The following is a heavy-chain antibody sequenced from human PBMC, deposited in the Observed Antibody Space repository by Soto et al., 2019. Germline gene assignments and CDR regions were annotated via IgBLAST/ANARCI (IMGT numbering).Heavy chain of an antibody. V-gene: IGHV4-4*07. J-gene: IGHJ4*02. D-gene: IGHD2-8*02. Sequence: SETLSLTCTVSGASITGSFFWSWIRQPAGXGLEWIGRFSLSGTTNYNPSLRSRVTMSADVSKNQFSLRLTSVTAADTALYYCARGMTPPGAPAWYYFDSWGQGTLVTVSS. CDR3: ARGMTPPGAPAWYYFDS. CDR1: GASITGSFF. CDR2: FSLSGTT.